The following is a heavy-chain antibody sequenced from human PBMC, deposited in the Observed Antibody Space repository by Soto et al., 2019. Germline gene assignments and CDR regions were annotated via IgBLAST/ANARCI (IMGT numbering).Heavy chain of an antibody. V-gene: IGHV5-51*01. CDR1: GYSFTIYW. Sequence: GESLKISCNGSGYSFTIYWICWVRQMPWKGLEWMGIIYPGDSGTRYSPSFQGQVTISADKSISTAYLQWSSLKASDTAMYYCARHGPRVYYDNSDYYYYGMDVWGQGTTVTVSS. CDR3: ARHGPRVYYDNSDYYYYGMDV. CDR2: IYPGDSGT. J-gene: IGHJ6*02. D-gene: IGHD3-22*01.